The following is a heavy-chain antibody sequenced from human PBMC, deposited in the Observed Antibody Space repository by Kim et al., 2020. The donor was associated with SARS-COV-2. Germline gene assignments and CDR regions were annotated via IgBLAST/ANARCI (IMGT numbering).Heavy chain of an antibody. CDR1: GYTFTSYG. Sequence: ASVKVSCKASGYTFTSYGISWVRQSPGQGLAWMGWISAYNGNTNYAQKLQCRDTMTTDTSTSTAYMELSSLRSDDTAVYYCARDQGYYGAGSYYFSFEYWGRGTLITFSS. CDR2: ISAYNGNT. J-gene: IGHJ4*02. CDR3: ARDQGYYGAGSYYFSFEY. D-gene: IGHD3-10*01. V-gene: IGHV1-18*01.